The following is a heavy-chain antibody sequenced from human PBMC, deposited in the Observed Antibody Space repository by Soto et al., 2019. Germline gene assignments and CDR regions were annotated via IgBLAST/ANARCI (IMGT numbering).Heavy chain of an antibody. CDR2: IYYSGST. D-gene: IGHD1-7*01. V-gene: IGHV4-31*03. CDR3: ARDRITGTTYYYYGMDV. J-gene: IGHJ6*02. CDR1: GGSISSGGYY. Sequence: QVQLQESGPGLVKPSQTLSLTCTVSGGSISSGGYYWSWIRQHPGKGLEWIGYIYYSGSTYYNPALQSRVTISVDTSKKQFSLKLGSVTAADTAVYYCARDRITGTTYYYYGMDVWGQGTTVTVSS.